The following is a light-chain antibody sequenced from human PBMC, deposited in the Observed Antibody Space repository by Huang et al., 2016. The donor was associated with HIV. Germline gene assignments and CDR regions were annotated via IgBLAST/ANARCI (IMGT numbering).Light chain of an antibody. V-gene: IGKV3-15*01. CDR1: QSVRSN. J-gene: IGKJ1*01. CDR3: QQYNNWPRT. CDR2: GAS. Sequence: EIVMTQSPATMSVSPGGRATLSCRASQSVRSNLVWYQHKPGQAPRVLIYGASTRATGVPARFSGSGSETEFTLTISSLQSEDFALYYCQQYNNWPRTFGQGTKVEIK.